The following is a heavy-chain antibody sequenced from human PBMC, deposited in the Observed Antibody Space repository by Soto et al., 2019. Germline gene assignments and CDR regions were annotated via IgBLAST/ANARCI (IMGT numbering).Heavy chain of an antibody. V-gene: IGHV1-46*01. Sequence: ASVKVSCKASGYTFTSNYMHWVRQAPGQGLEWMGIINLSGGSTSYAQQFQGRVNMTRDTSTSTVYRELSSLRSEDTAVYYCARDRKTPPSVGPAAILDYWGQGTLVTVSS. J-gene: IGHJ4*02. CDR2: INLSGGST. CDR3: ARDRKTPPSVGPAAILDY. D-gene: IGHD2-2*01. CDR1: GYTFTSNY.